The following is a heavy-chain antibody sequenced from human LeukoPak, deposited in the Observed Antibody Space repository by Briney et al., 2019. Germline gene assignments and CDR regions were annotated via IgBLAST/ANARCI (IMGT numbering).Heavy chain of an antibody. CDR2: ISGSGGST. J-gene: IGHJ4*02. CDR1: GFTFSSYA. Sequence: GGSLRLSCAASGFTFSSYAMSWVRQAPGKGLEWVSAISGSGGSTYYADSVKGRFTTSRDNSKNTLYLQMNSLRAEDTAVYYCAKTVGYGDYVGYFDYWGQGTLVTVSS. CDR3: AKTVGYGDYVGYFDY. V-gene: IGHV3-23*01. D-gene: IGHD4-17*01.